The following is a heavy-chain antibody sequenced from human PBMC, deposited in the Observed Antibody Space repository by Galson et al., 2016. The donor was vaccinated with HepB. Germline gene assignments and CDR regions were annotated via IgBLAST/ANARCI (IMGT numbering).Heavy chain of an antibody. J-gene: IGHJ3*01. Sequence: SLRLSCAASGFTFSRYTMNWVRRAPGKGLEWVSPISTSSTYIYYADSMKGRFTISRDNAKKSLYLQMSSLRADDTAIYYCARESSGYDYDFDLWGQGTMVTVSS. CDR1: GFTFSRYT. CDR3: ARESSGYDYDFDL. CDR2: ISTSSTYI. V-gene: IGHV3-21*01. D-gene: IGHD5-12*01.